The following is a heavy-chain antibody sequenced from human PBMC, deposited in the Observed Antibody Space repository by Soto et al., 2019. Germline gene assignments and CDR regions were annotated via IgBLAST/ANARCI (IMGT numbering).Heavy chain of an antibody. D-gene: IGHD3-22*01. V-gene: IGHV3-21*01. Sequence: GGSLRLSCAASGFTFSSYSMNWVRQAPGKGLEWGSSISSSGSHIYYADSVKGRFTISRDNAKNSLYLQMNSLRAEDTAVYYCARDLEDSSFDYWGQGTLVTVSS. CDR3: ARDLEDSSFDY. J-gene: IGHJ4*02. CDR2: ISSSGSHI. CDR1: GFTFSSYS.